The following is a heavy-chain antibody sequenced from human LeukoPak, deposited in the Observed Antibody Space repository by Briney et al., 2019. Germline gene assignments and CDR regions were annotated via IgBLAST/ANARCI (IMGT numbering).Heavy chain of an antibody. CDR1: GGSISSYY. J-gene: IGHJ6*02. CDR2: FYYSGST. CDR3: ARAGIAVAGYYYGMDV. V-gene: IGHV4-59*08. Sequence: PSETLSLNGTVSGGSISSYYWRWLRQPPGKGLVGIGYFYYSGSTNYNPSLKSRVTISVDTSKNQFSLKLSSVTAADTAVYYCARAGIAVAGYYYGMDVWGQGTTVTVSS. D-gene: IGHD6-19*01.